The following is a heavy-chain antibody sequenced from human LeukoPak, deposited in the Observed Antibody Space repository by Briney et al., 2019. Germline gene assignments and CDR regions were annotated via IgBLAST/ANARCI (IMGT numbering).Heavy chain of an antibody. V-gene: IGHV3-48*01. CDR1: GFTFSSYS. CDR2: ISSSSSTI. Sequence: PGGSLRLSCAASGFTFSSYSMNWVRQAPGKGLEWVSYISSSSSTIYYADSVKGRFTISRDNAKNSLYLQMNSLRAEDTAVYYCASSYPTSRYYDFWSGYYVEDSGRGYWGQGTLVTVSS. CDR3: ASSYPTSRYYDFWSGYYVEDSGRGY. D-gene: IGHD3-3*01. J-gene: IGHJ4*02.